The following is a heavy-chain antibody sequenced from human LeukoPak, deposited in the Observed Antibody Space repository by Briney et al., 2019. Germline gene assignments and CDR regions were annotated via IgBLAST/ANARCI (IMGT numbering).Heavy chain of an antibody. Sequence: PSETLSLTCTVSGYSISSGYYWGWIRQPPVKGLEWIGSIYHSGSTYYNPSLKSRVTISVDTSKNQFSLRLSSVTAADTAVYYCARASYSYDINGWVPFDYWGQGTLVTVSS. J-gene: IGHJ4*02. CDR1: GYSISSGYY. D-gene: IGHD3-22*01. V-gene: IGHV4-38-2*02. CDR2: IYHSGST. CDR3: ARASYSYDINGWVPFDY.